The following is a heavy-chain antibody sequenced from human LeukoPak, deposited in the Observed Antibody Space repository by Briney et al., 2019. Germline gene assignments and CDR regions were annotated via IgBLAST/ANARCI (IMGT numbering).Heavy chain of an antibody. Sequence: ASVKVSCKASGYTFTSYGISWVRQAPGQGLEWMGGIIPIFGTANYAQKFQGRVTITADESTSTAYMELSSLRSEDTAVYYCARGRYCSGGSCSHSIDYWGQGTLVTVSS. D-gene: IGHD2-15*01. V-gene: IGHV1-69*13. CDR1: GYTFTSYG. J-gene: IGHJ4*02. CDR3: ARGRYCSGGSCSHSIDY. CDR2: IIPIFGTA.